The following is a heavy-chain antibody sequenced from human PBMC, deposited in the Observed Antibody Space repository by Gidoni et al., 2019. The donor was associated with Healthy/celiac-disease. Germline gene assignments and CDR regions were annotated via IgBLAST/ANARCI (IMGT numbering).Heavy chain of an antibody. Sequence: EVQLVESGGGLVQPGGSLRLSCAASGFTVSSNYMSWVRQAPGKGLGWVSVIYSGGSTYYADSVKGRFTISRDNSKNTLYLQMNSLRAEDTAVYYCARGRVRRDGYNVDWYFDLWGRGTLVTVSS. V-gene: IGHV3-66*01. D-gene: IGHD5-12*01. CDR3: ARGRVRRDGYNVDWYFDL. CDR2: IYSGGST. J-gene: IGHJ2*01. CDR1: GFTVSSNY.